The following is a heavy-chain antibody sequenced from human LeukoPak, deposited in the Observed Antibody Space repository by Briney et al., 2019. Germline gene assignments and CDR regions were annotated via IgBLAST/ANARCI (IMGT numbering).Heavy chain of an antibody. V-gene: IGHV1-69*05. CDR2: IIPIFGTA. CDR1: GGTFSSYA. CDR3: ASSLGYDFWSGYSVYYFDY. Sequence: SVKVSCKASGGTFSSYAISWVRQAPGQGLEWMGGIIPIFGTANYAHKFQGRGTITTDESTSTAYMELSSLRSEDTAVYYCASSLGYDFWSGYSVYYFDYWGQGTLVTVSS. J-gene: IGHJ4*02. D-gene: IGHD3-3*01.